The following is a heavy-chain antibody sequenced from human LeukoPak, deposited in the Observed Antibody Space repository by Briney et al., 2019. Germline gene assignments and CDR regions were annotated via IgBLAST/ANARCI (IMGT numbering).Heavy chain of an antibody. V-gene: IGHV4-31*03. D-gene: IGHD5-12*01. CDR1: GGSISSGGYY. J-gene: IGHJ4*02. CDR3: AKYSGYDNGAAFDY. CDR2: IYYSGST. Sequence: SQTLSLTCTVSGGSISSGGYYWSWIRQPPGKGLEWIGYIYYSGSTYNNPSLKSRVTISVDTSKNQFSLKLSSVTAADTAVYYCAKYSGYDNGAAFDYWGQGTLVTVSS.